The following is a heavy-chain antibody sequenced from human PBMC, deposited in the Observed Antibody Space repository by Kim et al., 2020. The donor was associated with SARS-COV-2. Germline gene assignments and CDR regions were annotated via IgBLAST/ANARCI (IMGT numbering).Heavy chain of an antibody. CDR2: IKQDGSEK. Sequence: GGSLRLSCAAHGFMLRRYWMTWVRQAPGKGLEWVANIKQDGSEKYYVDSVKGRFTISRDNAMNSLYLQMSSLRAEDTAVYYCARDAAVTGTDGLDVWGQGTLVTVSS. D-gene: IGHD6-19*01. J-gene: IGHJ3*01. V-gene: IGHV3-7*01. CDR1: GFMLRRYW. CDR3: ARDAAVTGTDGLDV.